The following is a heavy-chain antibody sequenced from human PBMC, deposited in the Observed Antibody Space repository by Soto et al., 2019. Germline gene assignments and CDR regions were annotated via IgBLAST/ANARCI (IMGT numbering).Heavy chain of an antibody. CDR3: AKPRPPRYYYYGMDV. CDR1: GFTFSSYA. V-gene: IGHV3-23*01. J-gene: IGHJ6*02. CDR2: ISGSGGST. Sequence: GGSLRLSCAASGFTFSSYAMSWVRQAPGKGLEWVSAISGSGGSTYYADSVKGQFTISRDNSKNTLYLQMNSLRAEDTAVYYCAKPRPPRYYYYGMDVWGQGTTVTVSS.